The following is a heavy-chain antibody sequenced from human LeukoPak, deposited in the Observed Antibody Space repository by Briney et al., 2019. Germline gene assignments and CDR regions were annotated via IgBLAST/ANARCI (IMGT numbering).Heavy chain of an antibody. CDR2: IIPIFGTA. CDR3: ARVPGYDFWSGYYDY. Sequence: SVKVSCKASGYTFTSYGISWVRQAPGQGLEWMGRIIPIFGTANYAQKFQGRVTIITDESTGTAYMELRSLRSEDTAVYYCARVPGYDFWSGYYDYWGQGTLVTVSS. D-gene: IGHD3-3*01. CDR1: GYTFTSYG. V-gene: IGHV1-69*05. J-gene: IGHJ4*02.